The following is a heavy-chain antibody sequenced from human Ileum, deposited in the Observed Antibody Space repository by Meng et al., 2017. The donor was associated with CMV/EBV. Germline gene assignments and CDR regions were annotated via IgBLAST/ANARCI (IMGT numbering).Heavy chain of an antibody. V-gene: IGHV7-4-1*02. D-gene: IGHD1-26*01. Sequence: CKPNGSTFTNNTIIGVRQAPGQGPEWMGWIDTNTGNPTYAQGFTGRFVFSLDTSVNTAYLQISSLKAEDTAVYYCARDGLSGRYFDYWGQGTLVTVSS. J-gene: IGHJ4*02. CDR1: GSTFTNNT. CDR3: ARDGLSGRYFDY. CDR2: IDTNTGNP.